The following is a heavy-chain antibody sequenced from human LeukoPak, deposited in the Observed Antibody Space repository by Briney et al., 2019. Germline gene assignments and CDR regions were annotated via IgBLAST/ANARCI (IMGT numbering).Heavy chain of an antibody. CDR1: GGSISSYY. J-gene: IGHJ6*02. V-gene: IGHV4-59*01. CDR2: IYYSGST. Sequence: SETLSLTCTVSGGSISSYYWSWIRQPPGKGLEWIGYIYYSGSTNYNPSLKSRVTISVDTSKNQFSLKLSSVTAADTAVYYCGRGGLWSYYYYYYGMDVWGQGTTVTVSS. CDR3: GRGGLWSYYYYYYGMDV. D-gene: IGHD3-10*01.